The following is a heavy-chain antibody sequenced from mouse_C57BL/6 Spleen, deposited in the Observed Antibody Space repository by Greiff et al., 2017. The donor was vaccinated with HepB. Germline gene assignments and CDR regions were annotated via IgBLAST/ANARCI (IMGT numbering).Heavy chain of an antibody. CDR3: ARSRGYAAWFAY. CDR1: GYTFTDYN. J-gene: IGHJ3*01. CDR2: INPNNGGT. V-gene: IGHV1-18*01. Sequence: EVQLQQSGPELVKPGASVKIPCKASGYTFTDYNMDWVKQSHGKSLEWIGDINPNNGGTIYNQKFKGKATLTVDKSSSTAYMELRSLTSEYTAVYYCARSRGYAAWFAYWGQGTLVTVSA. D-gene: IGHD2-2*01.